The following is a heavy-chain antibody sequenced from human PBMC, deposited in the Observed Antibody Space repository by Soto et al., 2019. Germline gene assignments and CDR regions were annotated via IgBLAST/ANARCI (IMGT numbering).Heavy chain of an antibody. CDR3: ARDRIAGSKYYYGMDV. CDR1: GGTFSSYA. CDR2: IIPIVGTE. V-gene: IGHV1-69*01. D-gene: IGHD6-13*01. Sequence: QVQLVQSGAEVKKPGSSVRVSCKASGGTFSSYAISWVRQAPGQGLEWMGGIIPIVGTENYAQKFQGRVTITADESTSTAYMERSSLRSEDTAVYYCARDRIAGSKYYYGMDVWGQGTTVTVSS. J-gene: IGHJ6*02.